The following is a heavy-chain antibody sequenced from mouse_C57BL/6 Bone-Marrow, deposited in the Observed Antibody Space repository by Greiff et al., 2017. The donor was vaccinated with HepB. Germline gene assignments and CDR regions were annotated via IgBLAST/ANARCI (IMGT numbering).Heavy chain of an antibody. CDR1: GYTFTSYW. Sequence: QVHLKQPGAELVMPGASVKLSCKASGYTFTSYWMHWVKQRPGQGLEWIGEIDPSDSYTNYNQKFKGKSTLTVDKSSSTAYMQLSSLTSEDSAVYYCARSWLLNWYFDVWGTGTTVTVSS. D-gene: IGHD2-3*01. CDR3: ARSWLLNWYFDV. J-gene: IGHJ1*03. CDR2: IDPSDSYT. V-gene: IGHV1-69*01.